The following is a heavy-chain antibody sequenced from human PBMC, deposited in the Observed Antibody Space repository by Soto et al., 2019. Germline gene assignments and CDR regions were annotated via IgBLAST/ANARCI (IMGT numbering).Heavy chain of an antibody. Sequence: QVQLQESGPGLVKPSETLSLTCTVSGGSISSYYWSWIRQPPGKGLEWIGYIYYSGSTNYNHSLKSRVTISVDTSKNQFSLKLSSVTAADTAVYYCASHPTVTEYYFAYWGLGTLVTVAS. CDR2: IYYSGST. V-gene: IGHV4-59*08. J-gene: IGHJ4*02. CDR3: ASHPTVTEYYFAY. CDR1: GGSISSYY. D-gene: IGHD4-17*01.